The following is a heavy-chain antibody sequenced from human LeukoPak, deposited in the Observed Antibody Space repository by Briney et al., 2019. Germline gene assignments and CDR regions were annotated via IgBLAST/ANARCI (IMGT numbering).Heavy chain of an antibody. V-gene: IGHV3-30*02. J-gene: IGHJ4*02. CDR1: GFTFSSYG. CDR2: IRYDGSNK. D-gene: IGHD6-19*01. Sequence: GGSLRLSCAASGFTFSSYGMHWVRQAPERGLEWVAFIRYDGSNKEYADSVKGPFPISTDNSNNPLYLQMNSLSTQDTAVYYCAKDIRRYSSDWLHNPFDYWGQGTLVTVSS. CDR3: AKDIRRYSSDWLHNPFDY.